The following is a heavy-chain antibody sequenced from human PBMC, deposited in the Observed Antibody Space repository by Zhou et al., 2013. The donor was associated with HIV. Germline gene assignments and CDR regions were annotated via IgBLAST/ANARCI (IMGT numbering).Heavy chain of an antibody. V-gene: IGHV1-2*02. CDR2: INPKSGGT. D-gene: IGHD3-10*01. CDR3: ARDRTPEGDDAFDS. Sequence: QVQLVQSGAEVKKPGASVKVACKSSGYTFRDYHVHWVRQAPGQGLEWMGWINPKSGGTDYAQKFQGRVTMTRDTSISTAYMELRSLRSDDTAVYYCARDRTPEGDDAFDSLGQGTMVTVLF. J-gene: IGHJ3*02. CDR1: GYTFRDYH.